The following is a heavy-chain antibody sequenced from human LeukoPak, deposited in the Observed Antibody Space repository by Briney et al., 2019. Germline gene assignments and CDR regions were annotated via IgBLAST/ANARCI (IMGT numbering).Heavy chain of an antibody. D-gene: IGHD4-23*01. Sequence: GSLRLSCAASGFTFSSSWMSWVRQAPGKGLEWVANIKPDGSEKYYVDYVKGRFTISRDNAKNSLYLQMNSLRAEDTAVYYCAKSGGPSSGYWGQGTLVTVSS. CDR3: AKSGGPSSGY. V-gene: IGHV3-7*01. J-gene: IGHJ4*02. CDR1: GFTFSSSW. CDR2: IKPDGSEK.